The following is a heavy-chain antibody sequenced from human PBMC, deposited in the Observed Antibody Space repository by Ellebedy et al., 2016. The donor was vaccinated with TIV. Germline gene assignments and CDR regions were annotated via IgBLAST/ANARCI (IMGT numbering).Heavy chain of an antibody. V-gene: IGHV1-69*04. CDR1: GGTFSSYA. D-gene: IGHD3-22*01. CDR3: ARATDSSGYLAWDY. Sequence: AASVKVSCKASGGTFSSYAISWVRQAPGQGLEWMGRIIPILGIANYAQKFQGRVTITADKSTSTAYMELSSLRSEDTAVYYCARATDSSGYLAWDYWGQGTLVTVSS. J-gene: IGHJ4*02. CDR2: IIPILGIA.